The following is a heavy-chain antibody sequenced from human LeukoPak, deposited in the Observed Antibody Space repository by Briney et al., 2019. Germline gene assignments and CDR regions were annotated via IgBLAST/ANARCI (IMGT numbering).Heavy chain of an antibody. D-gene: IGHD3-3*01. J-gene: IGHJ4*02. V-gene: IGHV4-4*07. CDR2: IYSSGSA. CDR1: GGSFSGYY. Sequence: RTSETLSLTCAVYGGSFSGYYWSWIRQPAGKGLEWIGRIYSSGSANYNPSLKSRVTMSVDTSKNQFSLKLSSVTAADTAAYFCARDLTIFGVATYYFDYWGQGTLVTVSS. CDR3: ARDLTIFGVATYYFDY.